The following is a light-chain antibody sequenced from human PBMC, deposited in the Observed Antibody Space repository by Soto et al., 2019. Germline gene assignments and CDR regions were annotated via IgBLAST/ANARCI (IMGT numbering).Light chain of an antibody. J-gene: IGKJ2*01. CDR2: AAS. Sequence: DIQMTQSPSSLSASVGDRVTITCRASQSISSYLNWYQQKPGKFPKLLIYAASSLQSGVPSRFSVSGSGTDFTLTISSLQPEDFATYYCQQSYSTPYTFGQGTKLEIK. CDR1: QSISSY. CDR3: QQSYSTPYT. V-gene: IGKV1-39*01.